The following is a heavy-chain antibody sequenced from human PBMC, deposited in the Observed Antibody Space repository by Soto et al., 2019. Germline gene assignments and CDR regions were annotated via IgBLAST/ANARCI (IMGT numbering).Heavy chain of an antibody. CDR1: GGSISTTSYY. CDR2: ISYSGST. CDR3: ARPRYFDWLAQEYNWFDP. Sequence: QLQLQESGPGLVKPSETLSLTCTVSGGSISTTSYYWGWIRQPPGKGLEWVGSISYSGSTYYNPSRKSRVTISIHTSNNQFSLKLSSVTAAYTALYYCARPRYFDWLAQEYNWFDPWGQGTLVTVSS. V-gene: IGHV4-39*01. D-gene: IGHD3-9*01. J-gene: IGHJ5*02.